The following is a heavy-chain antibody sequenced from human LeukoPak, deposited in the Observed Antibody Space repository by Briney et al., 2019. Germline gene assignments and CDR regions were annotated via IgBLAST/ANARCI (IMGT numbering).Heavy chain of an antibody. J-gene: IGHJ6*04. V-gene: IGHV1-69*13. D-gene: IGHD3-9*01. CDR1: GGTFSSYA. CDR2: IIPIFGTA. Sequence: ASVKVSCKASGGTFSSYAISWVRQAPGQGLEWMGGIIPIFGTANYAQKFQGRVTITADESTSTAYMELSSLRSEDTAVYYCAREPNISYDISFGLDVWGKGTTVTISS. CDR3: AREPNISYDISFGLDV.